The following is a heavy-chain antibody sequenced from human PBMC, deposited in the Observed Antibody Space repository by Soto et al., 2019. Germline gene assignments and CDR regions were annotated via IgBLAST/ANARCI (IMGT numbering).Heavy chain of an antibody. D-gene: IGHD3-22*01. V-gene: IGHV4-59*01. CDR3: AREGYSSGYYYYYGMDV. CDR2: IYYGGST. Sequence: SETLSLTCTVSGGSISSYYWSWIPQPPGKGLEWIGYIYYGGSTNYNPSLKSRVTISVDTSKNQFSLKLSSVTAADTAVYYCAREGYSSGYYYYYGMDVWGQGTTVT. J-gene: IGHJ6*02. CDR1: GGSISSYY.